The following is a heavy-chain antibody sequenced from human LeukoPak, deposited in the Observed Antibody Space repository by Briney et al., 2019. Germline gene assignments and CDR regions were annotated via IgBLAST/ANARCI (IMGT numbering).Heavy chain of an antibody. Sequence: GESLRLSCAASGFIFSNYWMHWVRQAPGKGLVWVSRINTDGSSTHYADSVKGRFTMSRDNAKNTLYLQMNSLRAEDTAVYYCTRGFWGWEVDYWGQGTLVTVSS. J-gene: IGHJ4*02. CDR1: GFIFSNYW. CDR3: TRGFWGWEVDY. D-gene: IGHD3-16*01. CDR2: INTDGSST. V-gene: IGHV3-74*01.